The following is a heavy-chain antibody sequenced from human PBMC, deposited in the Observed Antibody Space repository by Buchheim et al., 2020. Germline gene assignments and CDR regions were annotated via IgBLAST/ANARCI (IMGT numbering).Heavy chain of an antibody. CDR2: IYYSGST. CDR1: GGSISSYY. Sequence: QVQLQESGPGLVKPSETLSLTCTVSGGSISSYYWSWIRQPPGKGLEWIGYIYYSGSTNYNPSLQSRVTISVDTSKNQFSLKLSSVTAADTAVYYCARDLNWNDGNWFDPWGQGTL. CDR3: ARDLNWNDGNWFDP. V-gene: IGHV4-59*01. D-gene: IGHD1-1*01. J-gene: IGHJ5*02.